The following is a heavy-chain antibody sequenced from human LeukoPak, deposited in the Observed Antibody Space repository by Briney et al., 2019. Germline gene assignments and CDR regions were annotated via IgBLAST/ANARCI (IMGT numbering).Heavy chain of an antibody. CDR3: ARVGGQLLWFGGLYYYYGMDV. CDR2: ISAYNGNT. Sequence: ASVKVSCKASGYTFTSYGISWVRQAPGQGLEWMGWISAYNGNTNYAQKLQGRVTMTTDTSTSTAYMELRSLRSDDTAVYYCARVGGQLLWFGGLYYYYGMDVWGQGTTVTVSS. J-gene: IGHJ6*02. CDR1: GYTFTSYG. V-gene: IGHV1-18*01. D-gene: IGHD3-10*01.